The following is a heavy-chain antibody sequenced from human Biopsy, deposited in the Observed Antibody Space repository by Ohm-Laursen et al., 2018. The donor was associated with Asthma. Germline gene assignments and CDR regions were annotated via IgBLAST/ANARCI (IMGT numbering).Heavy chain of an antibody. CDR3: ASDFPKDYVRYNFQF. CDR1: GYSLTDLS. D-gene: IGHD4-17*01. J-gene: IGHJ4*02. V-gene: IGHV1-24*01. Sequence: ASVKVSCKISGYSLTDLSMHWVRQAPGQGLEWMGGHDHEEGGTVSARRFQGRVTMTEDTSTDTAYMGLSSLSSDDTAVYYCASDFPKDYVRYNFQFWGQGTLVTVSS. CDR2: HDHEEGGT.